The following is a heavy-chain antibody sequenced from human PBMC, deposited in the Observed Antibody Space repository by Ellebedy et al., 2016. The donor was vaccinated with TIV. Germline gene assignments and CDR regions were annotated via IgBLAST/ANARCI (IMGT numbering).Heavy chain of an antibody. CDR3: ASLRITMVRGVIMQIYYYYGMDV. J-gene: IGHJ6*02. D-gene: IGHD3-10*01. CDR2: IYYSGST. Sequence: GSLRLSXTVSGGSISSSSYYWGWIRQPPGKGLEWLGSIYYSGSTYYNSSLKSRVTISVDTSKNQFSLKLSSVTAADTAAYYCASLRITMVRGVIMQIYYYYGMDVWGQGTTVTVSS. CDR1: GGSISSSSYY. V-gene: IGHV4-39*01.